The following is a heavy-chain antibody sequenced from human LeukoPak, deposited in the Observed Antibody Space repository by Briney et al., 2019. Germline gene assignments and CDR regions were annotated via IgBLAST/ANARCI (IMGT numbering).Heavy chain of an antibody. J-gene: IGHJ4*02. D-gene: IGHD5-24*01. CDR3: ARGSATATIQLDN. CDR1: GFTVGSNY. CDR2: IYAIGTT. Sequence: GGSLRLSCAASGFTVGSNYMSWVRQAPGKGLEWVSFIYAIGTTYYADSVKGRFTISRDNSKNTVYLQMNSLRAEDTAVYYCARGSATATIQLDNWGQGTLVTVSS. V-gene: IGHV3-66*01.